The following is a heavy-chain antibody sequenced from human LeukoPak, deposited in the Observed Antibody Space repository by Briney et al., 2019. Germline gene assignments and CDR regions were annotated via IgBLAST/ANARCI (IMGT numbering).Heavy chain of an antibody. CDR3: ARETGYNPNFDY. V-gene: IGHV1-2*06. Sequence: GASVKVSCKASGYTFTGYYMHWVRQAPGQGLEWMGRINPNSGGTNYAQKFQGRVTMTRDTSISTAYMELSRLRSDDTAVYYCARETGYNPNFDYWGQGTLVTVSS. CDR2: INPNSGGT. D-gene: IGHD5-24*01. J-gene: IGHJ4*02. CDR1: GYTFTGYY.